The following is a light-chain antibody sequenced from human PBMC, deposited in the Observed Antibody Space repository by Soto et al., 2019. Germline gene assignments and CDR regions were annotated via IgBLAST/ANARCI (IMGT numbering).Light chain of an antibody. Sequence: DIPMTQSPCSLSSSVGDRGTLTCRASQSISSDLNWYQHKPGKAPNLLIYAASNLQSGVPSRFSGSGSGTDFTLTINNLQPEDVATYYCQKYDRAPFTFGPGTKVDIK. CDR3: QKYDRAPFT. V-gene: IGKV1-39*01. CDR2: AAS. J-gene: IGKJ3*01. CDR1: QSISSD.